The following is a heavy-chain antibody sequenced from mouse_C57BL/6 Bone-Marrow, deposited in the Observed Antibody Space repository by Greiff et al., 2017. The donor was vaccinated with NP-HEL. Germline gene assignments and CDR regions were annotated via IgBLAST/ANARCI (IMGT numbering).Heavy chain of an antibody. CDR2: ISSGGDYL. CDR1: GFTFSSYA. Sequence: EVKVEESGEGLVKPGGSLKLSCAASGFTFSSYAMSWVRQTPEKRLEWVAYISSGGDYLYYADTVPGRFTISRDNARNTLYLQMSSLKSEDTAMYYCTRGGSLRRDFDYWGQGTTLTASS. D-gene: IGHD2-12*01. CDR3: TRGGSLRRDFDY. V-gene: IGHV5-9-1*02. J-gene: IGHJ2*01.